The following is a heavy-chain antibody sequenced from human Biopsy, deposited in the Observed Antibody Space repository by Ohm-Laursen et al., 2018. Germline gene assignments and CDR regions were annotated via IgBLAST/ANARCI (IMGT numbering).Heavy chain of an antibody. V-gene: IGHV3-23*01. CDR2: ITGDGGSI. J-gene: IGHJ3*02. D-gene: IGHD5-12*01. CDR3: ARKYSGFDI. Sequence: LSLTCAGSGFTFSNYGMTWVRQAPGKGLEWVSSITGDGGSIHYADSVKGRFTISRDNSKNTLYMQMNSLRAEDMAVYYCARKYSGFDIWGQGTMVSVSS. CDR1: GFTFSNYG.